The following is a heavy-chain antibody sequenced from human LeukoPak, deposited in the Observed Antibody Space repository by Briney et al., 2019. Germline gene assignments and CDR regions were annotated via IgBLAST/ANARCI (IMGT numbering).Heavy chain of an antibody. D-gene: IGHD6-6*01. Sequence: SETLSLTCAVSGGSISSGGYSWSWIRQPPGKGLEWIGYIYHSGSTYYNPSLKSRVTISVDRSKNQFSLKLSSVIAADTAVYYCARGDSSSPLFDYWGQGTLVTVSS. V-gene: IGHV4-30-2*01. J-gene: IGHJ4*02. CDR2: IYHSGST. CDR3: ARGDSSSPLFDY. CDR1: GGSISSGGYS.